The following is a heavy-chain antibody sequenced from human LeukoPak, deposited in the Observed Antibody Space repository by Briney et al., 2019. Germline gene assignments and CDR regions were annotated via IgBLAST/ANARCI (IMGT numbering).Heavy chain of an antibody. CDR3: AKEVVYNYYHYGMDV. J-gene: IGHJ6*01. CDR1: GFTFSSYA. Sequence: GGSLRLSCAASGFTFSSYAMSWVRQATGKGLEWVSAISGSGGSTYDADSVKGRFTISRDNSKNTLYLQMNSLRAEDTAVYYCAKEVVYNYYHYGMDVWGQGTTVTVSS. CDR2: ISGSGGST. V-gene: IGHV3-23*01. D-gene: IGHD2-8*02.